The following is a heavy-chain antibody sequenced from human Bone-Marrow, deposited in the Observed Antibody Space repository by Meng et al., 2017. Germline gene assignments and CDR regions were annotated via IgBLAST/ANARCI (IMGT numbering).Heavy chain of an antibody. Sequence: SVKVSCKASGGTFSSYAISWVRQAPGQGLEWMGGIIPIFGTANYAQKFQGRVTITTDESTSTAYMELRSLRSDDTAVYYCATYYYGSGSYYNWAYYFDYWGQGTLVTVSS. CDR3: ATYYYGSGSYYNWAYYFDY. CDR1: GGTFSSYA. J-gene: IGHJ4*02. V-gene: IGHV1-69*05. CDR2: IIPIFGTA. D-gene: IGHD3-10*01.